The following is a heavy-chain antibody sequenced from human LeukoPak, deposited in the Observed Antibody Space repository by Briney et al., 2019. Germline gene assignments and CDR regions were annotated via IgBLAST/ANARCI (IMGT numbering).Heavy chain of an antibody. J-gene: IGHJ5*02. CDR3: ARDALWFGEFSYWFDP. CDR1: GGSISSYY. Sequence: PSETLSLTCTVSGGSISSYYWSWIRQPPGEGLEWIGYIYYSGSTNYNPSLKSRVTISVDTSKNQFSLKLSSVTAADTAVYYCARDALWFGEFSYWFDPWGQGTLVTVSS. CDR2: IYYSGST. V-gene: IGHV4-59*12. D-gene: IGHD3-10*01.